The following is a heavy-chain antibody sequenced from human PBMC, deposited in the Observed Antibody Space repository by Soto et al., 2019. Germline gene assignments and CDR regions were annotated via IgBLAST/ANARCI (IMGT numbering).Heavy chain of an antibody. CDR3: ARLHDYGEYFHY. V-gene: IGHV5-51*01. Sequence: PGESLKISCKGSGYSFTSYWIGWVRQMPGKGLEWMGIIYPGDSDTRYSPSFQGQVTISADKSTTTAFLQWSSLTASDTAMYYCARLHDYGEYFHYWGQGTLVTVSS. D-gene: IGHD4-17*01. J-gene: IGHJ4*02. CDR1: GYSFTSYW. CDR2: IYPGDSDT.